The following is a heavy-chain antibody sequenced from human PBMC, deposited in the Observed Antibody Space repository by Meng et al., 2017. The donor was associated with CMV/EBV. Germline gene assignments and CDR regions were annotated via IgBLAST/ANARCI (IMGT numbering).Heavy chain of an antibody. CDR1: GGSFSGYY. CDR3: ARQGVPAATIDY. Sequence: QVQLQQWGAGLLKPSETPSLTCAVYGGSFSGYYWSWIRQPPGKGLEWIGEINHSGSTNYNPSLKSRVTISVDTSKNQFSLKLSSVTAADTAVYYCARQGVPAATIDYWGQGTLVTVSS. V-gene: IGHV4-34*01. D-gene: IGHD2-2*01. CDR2: INHSGST. J-gene: IGHJ4*02.